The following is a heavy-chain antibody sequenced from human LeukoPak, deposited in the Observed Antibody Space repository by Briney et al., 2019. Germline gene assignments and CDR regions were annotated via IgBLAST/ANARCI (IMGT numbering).Heavy chain of an antibody. V-gene: IGHV3-74*01. CDR1: GFTFSNEW. Sequence: AGGSLRLSCAVSGFTFSNEWMHWVRQAPGKGLLWVSRISGDGTTTNYPDSVRGRCTISRDNAKNMLYLQMDSLRAEDTAVYYCAGTWSFDYWGQGTLVTVSS. D-gene: IGHD2-15*01. CDR3: AGTWSFDY. J-gene: IGHJ4*02. CDR2: ISGDGTTT.